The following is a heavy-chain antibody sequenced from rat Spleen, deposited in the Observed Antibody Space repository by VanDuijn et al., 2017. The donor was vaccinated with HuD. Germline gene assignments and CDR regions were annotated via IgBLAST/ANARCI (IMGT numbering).Heavy chain of an antibody. V-gene: IGHV2-43*01. J-gene: IGHJ2*01. CDR1: GFSLTSYH. CDR2: IWTGGNT. CDR3: ARELPGYNPFDY. D-gene: IGHD1-4*01. Sequence: VQLQESGPGLVQPSQTLSLACTVSGFSLTSYHVHWVRQPSGKGLEWMGVIWTGGNTESNSTLKSRLSISRDTSKSQVFLKMNSLQTEDTATYYCARELPGYNPFDYWGQGVMVTVSS.